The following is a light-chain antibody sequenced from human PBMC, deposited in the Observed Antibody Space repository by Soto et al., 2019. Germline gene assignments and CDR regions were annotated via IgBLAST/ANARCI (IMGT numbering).Light chain of an antibody. CDR3: QQYGTSPQT. Sequence: EIVLTQSSGTTSQSPVERATLSCRASQSVSSSFLAWYQQKVGQAPRLLIYDASSRATGIPDRFSGSGSGTDFTLTISRLEPEDFAVYYCQQYGTSPQTVGQGTKVDI. J-gene: IGKJ1*01. CDR2: DAS. V-gene: IGKV3-20*01. CDR1: QSVSSSF.